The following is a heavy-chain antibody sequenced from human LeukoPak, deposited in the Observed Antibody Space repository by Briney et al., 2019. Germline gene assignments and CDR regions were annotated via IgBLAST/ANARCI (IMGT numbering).Heavy chain of an antibody. V-gene: IGHV4-38-2*02. Sequence: MTSETLSLTCTVSGYSISSGYYWGWIRQPPGKGLEWIGSIYHSGSTYYNPSLKSRVTISVDTSKNQFSLKLNSVTTTDTAVYYCASQMSGTSVSFWGQGTLVTVSS. CDR3: ASQMSGTSVSF. CDR2: IYHSGST. CDR1: GYSISSGYY. J-gene: IGHJ4*02. D-gene: IGHD2-2*01.